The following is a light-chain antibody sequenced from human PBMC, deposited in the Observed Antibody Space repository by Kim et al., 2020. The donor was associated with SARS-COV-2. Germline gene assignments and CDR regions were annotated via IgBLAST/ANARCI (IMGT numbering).Light chain of an antibody. V-gene: IGKV3-11*01. CDR2: DAS. CDR3: QQRSNWLLT. CDR1: QSVSSY. J-gene: IGKJ4*01. Sequence: VSPGKRATLSCRASQSVSSYLAWYQQKPGQAPRLLIYDASNRATGIPARFSGSGSGTDFTLTISSLEPEDFAVYYCQQRSNWLLTFGGGTKVDIK.